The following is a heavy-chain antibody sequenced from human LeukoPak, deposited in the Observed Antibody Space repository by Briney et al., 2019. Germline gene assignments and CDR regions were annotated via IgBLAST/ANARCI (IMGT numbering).Heavy chain of an antibody. CDR2: ISYDGSNK. Sequence: HSGGSLRLSCAASGFTFSSYAMHWVRQAPGKGLEWVAVISYDGSNKYYADAVKGRFTISRDNSKNTLYLQMNSLRAEDTAVYYCAREAWELLVYYYGMDVWGQGTTVTVSS. J-gene: IGHJ6*02. D-gene: IGHD1-26*01. CDR1: GFTFSSYA. CDR3: AREAWELLVYYYGMDV. V-gene: IGHV3-30-3*01.